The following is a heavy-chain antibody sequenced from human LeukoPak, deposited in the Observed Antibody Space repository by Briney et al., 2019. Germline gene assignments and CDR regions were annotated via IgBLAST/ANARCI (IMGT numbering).Heavy chain of an antibody. CDR2: ISYDGSNK. CDR1: GVTFSSYA. Sequence: PGGSLRLSCAASGVTFSSYAMHWVRQAPGKGLEWVAVISYDGSNKYYADSVKGRFTISRDNSKNTLYLQMNSLRAEDTAVYYCARDTVSSSWYYFDYWGQGTLVTVSS. V-gene: IGHV3-30*04. CDR3: ARDTVSSSWYYFDY. J-gene: IGHJ4*02. D-gene: IGHD6-13*01.